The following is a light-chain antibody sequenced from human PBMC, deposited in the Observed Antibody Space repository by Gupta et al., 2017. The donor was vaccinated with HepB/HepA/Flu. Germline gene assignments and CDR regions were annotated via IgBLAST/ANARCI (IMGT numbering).Light chain of an antibody. CDR3: NSYTSSSTFV. CDR1: SSDVGGYNY. J-gene: IGLJ1*01. Sequence: QPASVSGSPGQSITISCTGTSSDVGGYNYVSWYQQHPGKAPKLMICDVSNRPSGVSNRFSGSKSGNTASLTISGLQAEDEADYYCNSYTSSSTFVFGTVTKVTVL. V-gene: IGLV2-14*03. CDR2: DVS.